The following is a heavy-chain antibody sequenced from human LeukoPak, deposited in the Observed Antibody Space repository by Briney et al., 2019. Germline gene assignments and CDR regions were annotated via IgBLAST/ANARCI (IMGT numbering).Heavy chain of an antibody. V-gene: IGHV1-2*02. Sequence: ASVKVSCKASGYTFTGYYMHWVRQAPGQGLEWMGWINPNSGGTNYAQKFQGRVTMTRDTSISTAYMELSRLRSDDTAVYYCARDLRTGEQLAGGWFDPWGQGTLVTVSS. J-gene: IGHJ5*02. CDR3: ARDLRTGEQLAGGWFDP. CDR1: GYTFTGYY. CDR2: INPNSGGT. D-gene: IGHD6-6*01.